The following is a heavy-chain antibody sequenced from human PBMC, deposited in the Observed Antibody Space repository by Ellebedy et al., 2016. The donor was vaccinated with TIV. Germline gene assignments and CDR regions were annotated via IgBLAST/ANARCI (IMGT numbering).Heavy chain of an antibody. V-gene: IGHV1-46*01. J-gene: IGHJ4*02. CDR3: VRDLSTADYRDY. D-gene: IGHD4-11*01. Sequence: ASVKVSCKASGYTFTSYFIYWVRQAPGQGLEWMGVINPIGGSTTYAQKFQGRVTMTRDTSTSTVYMEINSLRSEDTAMYYCVRDLSTADYRDYWGQGTLVTVSS. CDR1: GYTFTSYF. CDR2: INPIGGST.